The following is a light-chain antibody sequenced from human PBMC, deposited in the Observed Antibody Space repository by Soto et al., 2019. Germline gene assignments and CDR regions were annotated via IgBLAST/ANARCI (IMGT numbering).Light chain of an antibody. CDR1: QSVSSSY. CDR2: GAS. CDR3: HQYGSSLLT. V-gene: IGKV3-20*01. J-gene: IGKJ3*01. Sequence: EIVLTQSPGTLSLSPGERATLSCRASQSVSSSYLAWYQQKPGQAPRLLIYGASSRATGIPDRFSGSGSGTDFTLTISGLEPEDFAVYYCHQYGSSLLTFGPGTKVDIK.